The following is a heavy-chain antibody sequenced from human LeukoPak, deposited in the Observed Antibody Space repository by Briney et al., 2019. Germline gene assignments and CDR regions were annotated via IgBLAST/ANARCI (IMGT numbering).Heavy chain of an antibody. V-gene: IGHV3-21*01. CDR2: ISSSSSYI. CDR1: GFTFSSYS. J-gene: IGHJ6*02. Sequence: GGSLRLSCAASGFTFSSYSMNWVRQAPGKGLEWVSSISSSSSYIYYADSVKGRSTISRDNAKNSLYLQMNSLRAEDTAVYYCAGRAARRGADYYYGMDVWGQGTTVTVSS. CDR3: AGRAARRGADYYYGMDV. D-gene: IGHD6-6*01.